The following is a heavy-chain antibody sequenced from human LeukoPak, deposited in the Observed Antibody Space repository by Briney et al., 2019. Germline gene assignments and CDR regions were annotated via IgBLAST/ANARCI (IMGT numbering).Heavy chain of an antibody. CDR2: ISSSSSYI. D-gene: IGHD2-15*01. CDR3: ATPKEQRVVGPYAFDI. CDR1: GFTFSSYS. V-gene: IGHV3-21*01. Sequence: PGGSLRLSCAASGFTFSSYSMNWVRQAPGKGLEWVSSISSSSSYIYYADSVKGRFTISRDNAKNSLYLQMNSLRAEDTAVYYCATPKEQRVVGPYAFDIWGQGTMVTVSS. J-gene: IGHJ3*02.